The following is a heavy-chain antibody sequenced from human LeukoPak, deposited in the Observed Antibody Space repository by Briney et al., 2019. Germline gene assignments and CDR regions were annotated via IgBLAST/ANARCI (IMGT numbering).Heavy chain of an antibody. V-gene: IGHV1-2*06. CDR1: GYTFTGYY. Sequence: GASVKVSCKASGYTFTGYYMHWVRQAPGQGLEWMGRINPNSGGTNYAQKFQGRVTMTRDTSISTAYMELSRLRSDDTAVYYCAREVQWKAGYYYYYGVDVWGQGTTVTVSS. D-gene: IGHD6-19*01. J-gene: IGHJ6*02. CDR3: AREVQWKAGYYYYYGVDV. CDR2: INPNSGGT.